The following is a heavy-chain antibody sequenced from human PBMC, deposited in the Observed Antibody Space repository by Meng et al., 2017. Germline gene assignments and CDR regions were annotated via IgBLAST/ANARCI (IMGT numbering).Heavy chain of an antibody. CDR2: IYWDDDK. D-gene: IGHD2-21*02. Sequence: QYPLTASCLTAVKPTQTLTLTCTFSGFFRSTTGVGVGWILQPPGKALEWLALIYWDDDKRYSPSLKSRLTITKDTSKNQVVLTMTNMDPVDTATYYCAHRRGDSREGWFDPWGQGTLVTVSS. J-gene: IGHJ5*02. CDR3: AHRRGDSREGWFDP. V-gene: IGHV2-5*02. CDR1: GFFRSTTGVG.